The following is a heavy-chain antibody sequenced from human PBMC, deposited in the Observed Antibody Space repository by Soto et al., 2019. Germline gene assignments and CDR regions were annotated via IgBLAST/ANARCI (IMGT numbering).Heavy chain of an antibody. J-gene: IGHJ5*02. CDR1: GGTFSSYT. CDR3: ARIPAADNWFDP. D-gene: IGHD2-2*01. Sequence: QVQLVQSGAEVKKPGSSVKVSCKASGGTFSSYTISWVRQAPGQGLEWMGRIIPILGIANYAQKFQGRVTITADKYTSTAYMELSSLRSEDTTVYYCARIPAADNWFDPWGQGTLVTVSS. CDR2: IIPILGIA. V-gene: IGHV1-69*02.